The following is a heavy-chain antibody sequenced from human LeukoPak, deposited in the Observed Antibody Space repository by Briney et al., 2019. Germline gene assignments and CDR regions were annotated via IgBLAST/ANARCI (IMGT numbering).Heavy chain of an antibody. CDR1: GFTVSSNY. CDR3: ARATFWSGYQRDSWYMDV. CDR2: IYSGGST. J-gene: IGHJ6*03. Sequence: GGSLRLSCAASGFTVSSNYMSWVRQAPGKGLEWVSVIYSGGSTYYADSVKGRLIISRDNSKNTLYLQMNSLRAEDTAVYYCARATFWSGYQRDSWYMDVWGRGTPVTVSS. V-gene: IGHV3-66*02. D-gene: IGHD3-3*01.